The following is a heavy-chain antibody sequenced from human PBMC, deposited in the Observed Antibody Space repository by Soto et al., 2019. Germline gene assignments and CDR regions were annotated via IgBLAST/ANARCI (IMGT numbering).Heavy chain of an antibody. J-gene: IGHJ4*02. CDR3: TTPYYYGSGSYIFDY. CDR2: IKSKTDGGTT. V-gene: IGHV3-15*01. CDR1: GFTFDDYG. D-gene: IGHD3-10*01. Sequence: PGGSLRLSCAASGFTFDDYGMSWVRQAPGKGLEWVGRIKSKTDGGTTDYAAPVKGRFTISRDDSKNTLYLQMNSLKTEDTAVYYCTTPYYYGSGSYIFDYWGQGTLVTVSS.